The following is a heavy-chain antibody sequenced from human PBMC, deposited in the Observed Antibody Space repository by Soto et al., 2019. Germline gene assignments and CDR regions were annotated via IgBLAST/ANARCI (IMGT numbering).Heavy chain of an antibody. CDR2: IRGEAYGGTA. J-gene: IGHJ4*03. CDR3: VAGFGCCSDH. CDR1: GFTFSGAW. V-gene: IGHV3-15*01. Sequence: EVRLVESGGGFQKPGGSLRLSCVASGFTFSGAWMTWVRQAPGRGLEPVARIRGEAYGGTADHAPPVEGRFFISRDNSKNTLYLQMNSLTTEDTALYYCVAGFGCCSDHWGRGTLVTVSS. D-gene: IGHD3-10*01.